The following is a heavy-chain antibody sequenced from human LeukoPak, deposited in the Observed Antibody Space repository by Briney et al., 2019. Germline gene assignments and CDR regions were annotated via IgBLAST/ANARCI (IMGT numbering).Heavy chain of an antibody. CDR2: INTDGSTT. J-gene: IGHJ6*02. V-gene: IGHV3-74*01. CDR3: AKDEGSGSYRDNSLYGMDV. D-gene: IGHD1-26*01. Sequence: GGSLRLSCAASGFTFSNYWMHWVRQAPGKGLVWVSRINTDGSTTSYVDSVKGRFTISRDNAKNSLYLQMNSLRAEDTALYYCAKDEGSGSYRDNSLYGMDVWGQGTTVTVSS. CDR1: GFTFSNYW.